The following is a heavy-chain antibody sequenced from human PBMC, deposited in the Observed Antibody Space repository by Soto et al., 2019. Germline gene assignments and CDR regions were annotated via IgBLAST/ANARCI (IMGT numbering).Heavy chain of an antibody. V-gene: IGHV4-4*07. CDR3: ARSSGYKEYYYYGMDV. CDR1: GGSISSYY. Sequence: SETLSLTCTVSGGSISSYYWSWIRQPAGKGLEWIGRIYSSGKTNYNPSLESRVTMSVDTSKNQFSLKLSSVTAADTAVYYCARSSGYKEYYYYGMDVWGQGTTVTVSS. CDR2: IYSSGKT. D-gene: IGHD5-12*01. J-gene: IGHJ6*02.